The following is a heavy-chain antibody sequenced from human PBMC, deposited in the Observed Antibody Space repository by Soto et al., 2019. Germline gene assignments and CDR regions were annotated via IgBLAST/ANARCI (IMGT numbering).Heavy chain of an antibody. CDR3: ARVGLDLWFGELFQHAKDGMDV. V-gene: IGHV4-31*03. CDR1: GGSISSGGYY. J-gene: IGHJ6*02. Sequence: QVQLQESGPGLVKPSQTLSLTCTVSGGSISSGGYYWSWIRQHPGKGLERFGEIYYSGSTYYNPSLESRVTISVDTSKNQYALELSSVTAADTAVYYCARVGLDLWFGELFQHAKDGMDVWGQGTTVTVSS. D-gene: IGHD3-10*01. CDR2: IYYSGST.